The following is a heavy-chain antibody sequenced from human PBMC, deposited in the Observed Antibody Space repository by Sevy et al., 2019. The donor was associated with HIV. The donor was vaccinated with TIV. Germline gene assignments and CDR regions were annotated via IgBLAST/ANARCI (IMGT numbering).Heavy chain of an antibody. V-gene: IGHV4-61*01. Sequence: SETLSLTCTVSGGSVSSGSYYWSWIRQPPGKGLEWIGYIYYSGSTSYNPSLKSRVTISVDTSKNQFSLKLSSVTAADTAVYYCARGNWNYVPYYDYWGQGTLVTVSS. CDR3: ARGNWNYVPYYDY. J-gene: IGHJ4*02. CDR2: IYYSGST. D-gene: IGHD1-7*01. CDR1: GGSVSSGSYY.